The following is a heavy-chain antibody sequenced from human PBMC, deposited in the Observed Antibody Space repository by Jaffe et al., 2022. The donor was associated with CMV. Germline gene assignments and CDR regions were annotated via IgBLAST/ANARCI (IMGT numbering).Heavy chain of an antibody. CDR1: GGSISSSSYY. Sequence: QLQLQESGPGLVKPSETLSLTCTVSGGSISSSSYYWGWIRQPPGKGLEWIVNFSYHGSTFYNPSLKSRVTISVDTSRNQFSLELNSVTAADTAVYYCAPQIGGYFPYWGQGTLVTVSS. D-gene: IGHD3-16*01. CDR2: FSYHGST. V-gene: IGHV4-39*01. J-gene: IGHJ1*01. CDR3: APQIGGYFPY.